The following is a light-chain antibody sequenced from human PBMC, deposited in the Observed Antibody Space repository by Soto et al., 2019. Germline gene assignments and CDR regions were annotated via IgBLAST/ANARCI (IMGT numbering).Light chain of an antibody. CDR2: DAS. CDR3: QQHKSYPVT. Sequence: DIQITQSPSTLSASVGDRVTISCRSSQSINIWLSWYQLRPGKAPKLLISDASNLRNGIPSRFSGSGSGTEFTLTISGLQPDDFASYYCQQHKSYPVTFGGGTRWISN. V-gene: IGKV1-5*01. J-gene: IGKJ4*01. CDR1: QSINIW.